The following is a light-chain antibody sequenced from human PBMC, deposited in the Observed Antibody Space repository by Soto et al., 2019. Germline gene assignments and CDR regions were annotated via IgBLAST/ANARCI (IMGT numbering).Light chain of an antibody. J-gene: IGKJ1*01. Sequence: DIQMTQSPSTLSASVGDRVTITCRASQSISSWLAWYQQKPGKAPKLLIYDASSLESGVPPRFSGSGSGTEFTLNISSLQPDDFATYYCQQYNSYPRTFGQGTKVDIK. V-gene: IGKV1-5*01. CDR2: DAS. CDR3: QQYNSYPRT. CDR1: QSISSW.